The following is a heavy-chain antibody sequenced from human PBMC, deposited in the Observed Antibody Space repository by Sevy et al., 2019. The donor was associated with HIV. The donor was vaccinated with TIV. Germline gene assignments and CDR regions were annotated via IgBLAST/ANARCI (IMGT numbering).Heavy chain of an antibody. D-gene: IGHD3-10*01. CDR2: ISYDGSNK. CDR3: AKDLYYGSGSLKGAFDY. V-gene: IGHV3-30*18. CDR1: GFTFSSYG. Sequence: GGSLRLSCAASGFTFSSYGMHWVRQAPGKGLEWVAVISYDGSNKYYADSVKGQFTISRDKSKNTRYLQMNSLRAEDTAVYYCAKDLYYGSGSLKGAFDYWGQGTLVTVSS. J-gene: IGHJ4*02.